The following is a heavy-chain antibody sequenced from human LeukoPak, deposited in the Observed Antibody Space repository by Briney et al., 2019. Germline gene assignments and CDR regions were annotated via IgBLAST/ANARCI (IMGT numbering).Heavy chain of an antibody. CDR2: NRDKSKSYTT. CDR3: TRPSYYDSRGYSTNGFDI. V-gene: IGHV3-72*01. CDR1: GFTVSDHY. D-gene: IGHD3-22*01. J-gene: IGHJ3*02. Sequence: GGSLRLSCVASGFTVSDHYIDWVRRAPGKGLEWVGRNRDKSKSYTTDYAASVRGRFTISRDDSKNSLYLQMYSLKTEDTAVYFCTRPSYYDSRGYSTNGFDIWGQGTMVTVSS.